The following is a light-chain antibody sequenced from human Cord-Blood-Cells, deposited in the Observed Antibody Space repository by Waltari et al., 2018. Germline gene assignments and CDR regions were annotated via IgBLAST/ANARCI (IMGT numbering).Light chain of an antibody. V-gene: IGKV1-39*01. J-gene: IGKJ2*04. CDR3: QQSYSTPCS. CDR1: QSISSY. CDR2: AAS. Sequence: DIQMTQSPSSLSASVGDRVTITCRASQSISSYLNWYQQKPGKAPNLLIYAASSLQSGVPSRFSGSGSGTDFTRTISSLQPEDFATYYCQQSYSTPCSFGQGTKLEIK.